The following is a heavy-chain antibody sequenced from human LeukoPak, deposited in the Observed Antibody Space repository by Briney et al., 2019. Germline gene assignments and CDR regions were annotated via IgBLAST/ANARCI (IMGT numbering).Heavy chain of an antibody. Sequence: GGSLRLSCAASGFTFSSYSMNWVRQAPGKGLEWVSSVSSSSSYIYYADSVKGRFTISRDNAKNSLYLQMNSLRAEDTAVYYCARWYYLSFGMDVWGQGTTVTVSS. D-gene: IGHD2/OR15-2a*01. CDR1: GFTFSSYS. V-gene: IGHV3-21*01. J-gene: IGHJ6*02. CDR3: ARWYYLSFGMDV. CDR2: VSSSSSYI.